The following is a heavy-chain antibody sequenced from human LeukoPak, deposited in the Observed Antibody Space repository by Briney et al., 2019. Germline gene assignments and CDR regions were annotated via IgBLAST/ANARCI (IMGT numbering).Heavy chain of an antibody. CDR3: ARGSHFTDY. V-gene: IGHV4-39*01. CDR2: IHYSGST. J-gene: IGHJ4*02. CDR1: GGSIRSSDYY. Sequence: SETLSLTCTVSGGSIRSSDYYWAWIRQPPGRGLEWIGTIHYSGSTFYKPPLKSRLTVSADTSRNQFYMKLSSVTAADTAVYYCARGSHFTDYWGQGTLVTVSS. D-gene: IGHD3-3*02.